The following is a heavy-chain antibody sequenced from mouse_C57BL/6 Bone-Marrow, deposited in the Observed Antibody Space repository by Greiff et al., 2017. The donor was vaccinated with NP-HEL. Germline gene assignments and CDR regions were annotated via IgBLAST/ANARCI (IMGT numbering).Heavy chain of an antibody. V-gene: IGHV2-2*01. CDR3: ARNPIYDGYYGKYFDV. CDR2: IWSGGST. CDR1: GFSLTSYG. J-gene: IGHJ1*03. D-gene: IGHD2-3*01. Sequence: VQLQQSGPGLVQPSQSLPITCTVSGFSLTSYGVHWVRQSPGKGLEWLGVIWSGGSTDYNAAFISRLSISKDNSKSQVFFKMNSLQADDTAIYYCARNPIYDGYYGKYFDVWGTGTTVTVSS.